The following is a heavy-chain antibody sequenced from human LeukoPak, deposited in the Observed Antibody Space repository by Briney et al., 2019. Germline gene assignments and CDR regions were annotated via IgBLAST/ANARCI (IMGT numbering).Heavy chain of an antibody. V-gene: IGHV4-34*01. CDR3: ARDNRGYYDFWSGYYPYYFDY. J-gene: IGHJ4*02. CDR2: INHSGST. CDR1: GGSFSGYY. Sequence: NPSETLSLTCAVYGGSFSGYYWSWLRQPPGKGLEWVGEINHSGSTNYNPSLKSRVTISVDTSKNQFSLKLSSVTAADTAVYYCARDNRGYYDFWSGYYPYYFDYWGQGTLVTVSS. D-gene: IGHD3-3*01.